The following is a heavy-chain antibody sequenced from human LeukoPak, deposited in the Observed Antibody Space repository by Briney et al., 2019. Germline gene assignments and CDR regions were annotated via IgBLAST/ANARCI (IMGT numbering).Heavy chain of an antibody. CDR2: IYYSGST. V-gene: IGHV4-39*01. J-gene: IGHJ6*02. Sequence: SQTLSLTCTVSGGSISSGSYYWGWIRQPPGKGLEWIGSIYYSGSTYYNPSLKSRVTISVDTSKNQFSLKLSSVTAADTAVYYCARHGYYYGMDVWGQGTTVTVSS. CDR3: ARHGYYYGMDV. CDR1: GGSISSGSYY.